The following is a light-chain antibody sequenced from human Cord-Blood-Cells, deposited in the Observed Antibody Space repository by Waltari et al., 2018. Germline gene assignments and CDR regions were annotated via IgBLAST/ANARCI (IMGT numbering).Light chain of an antibody. CDR3: MQRIEFPYS. J-gene: IGKJ2*03. CDR2: RLS. CDR1: QSLLASDDGNTY. V-gene: IGKV2-40*01. Sequence: DIVMTQTPLSLPVTPGEPASISCRSSQSLLASDDGNTYLDWYLQKPGQSPQLLIYRLSSRASGVPDRFSCSGSGTDFTLKISRVEAEDVGVYYCMQRIEFPYSFGQGTKLEIK.